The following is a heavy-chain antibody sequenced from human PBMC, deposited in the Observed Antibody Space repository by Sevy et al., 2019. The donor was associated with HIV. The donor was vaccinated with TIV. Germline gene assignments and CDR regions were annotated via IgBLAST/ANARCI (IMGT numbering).Heavy chain of an antibody. J-gene: IGHJ4*02. Sequence: GGCLRLSCAASGFAFHEYSMSWIRQAPGKGLEWVATLSFGCGKIKYADSVKGRFTISRDNSKNSFYLQMDNLRVEDTALYYCVREGCSRPHDYWGQGTRVTVSS. CDR1: GFAFHEYS. CDR2: LSFGCGKI. CDR3: VREGCSRPHDY. V-gene: IGHV3-11*05. D-gene: IGHD2-8*01.